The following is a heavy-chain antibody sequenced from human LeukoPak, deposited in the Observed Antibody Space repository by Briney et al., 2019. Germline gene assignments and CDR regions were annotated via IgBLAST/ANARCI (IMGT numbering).Heavy chain of an antibody. CDR2: IMPLFGTA. CDR3: ARDVHGDYGSGWFDP. CDR1: GGTFINYA. V-gene: IGHV1-69*05. J-gene: IGHJ5*02. D-gene: IGHD4-17*01. Sequence: SVKVSCKASGGTFINYAVTWVRQAPGQGLEWLGGIMPLFGTAGYAQKFQGRVTITKDESTRTVYLELTSLTSDDTAVYYCARDVHGDYGSGWFDPWGQGTLVSVSS.